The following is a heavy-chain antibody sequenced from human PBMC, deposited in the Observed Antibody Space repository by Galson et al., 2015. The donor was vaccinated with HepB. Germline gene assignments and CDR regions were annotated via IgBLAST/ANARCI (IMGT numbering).Heavy chain of an antibody. Sequence: SVKVSCKVSGYTLTELSMHWVRQAPGKGLEWMGGFDPEDGETIYAQKFQGRVTMTEDTSTDTAYMELSSLRSEDTAVYYCATHSPLDYGGNFGGNSVPYYYGMDVWGQGTTVTVSS. D-gene: IGHD4-23*01. CDR2: FDPEDGET. V-gene: IGHV1-24*01. CDR3: ATHSPLDYGGNFGGNSVPYYYGMDV. CDR1: GYTLTELS. J-gene: IGHJ6*02.